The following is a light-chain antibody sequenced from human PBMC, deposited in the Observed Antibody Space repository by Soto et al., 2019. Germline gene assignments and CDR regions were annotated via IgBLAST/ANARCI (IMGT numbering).Light chain of an antibody. CDR2: DVS. CDR1: SSDVGGYSY. J-gene: IGLJ1*01. V-gene: IGLV2-14*01. Sequence: QSVLTQPASVSGSPGQSITISCTGTSSDVGGYSYVSWYQQLPGKAPELMIYDVSDRPSGVSNRFSGSKSGNTASLTISGLQAEDEADYYCSSYTSSSLYVFGTGTKVTVL. CDR3: SSYTSSSLYV.